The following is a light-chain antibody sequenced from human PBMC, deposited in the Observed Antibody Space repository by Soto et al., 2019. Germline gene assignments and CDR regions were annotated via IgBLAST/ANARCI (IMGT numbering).Light chain of an antibody. CDR1: QSISNY. Sequence: IQMNKSQSSLSASLGVGGTISCRASQSISNYLNWYQQKPGKAPKLLIYAASTLQSGVPSRFSGSGSGTDFTLTISSLEPEDFAVYYCQQRSNWPRTFGQGTKVDIK. CDR2: AAS. V-gene: IGKV1-39*01. J-gene: IGKJ1*01. CDR3: QQRSNWPRT.